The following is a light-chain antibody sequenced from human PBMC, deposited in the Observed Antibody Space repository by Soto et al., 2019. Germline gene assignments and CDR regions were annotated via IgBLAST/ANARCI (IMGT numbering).Light chain of an antibody. CDR3: CSYAGSSTYV. Sequence: QSALTQPRSVSGSPGQSVTISCTGTSSDVGGYNYVSWYQQHPGKAPKLMIYDVSKRPSGVPDRFSGSKSGNTASLTISGLQAEDEAYYYCCSYAGSSTYVFGTGTKLTVL. CDR2: DVS. V-gene: IGLV2-11*01. CDR1: SSDVGGYNY. J-gene: IGLJ1*01.